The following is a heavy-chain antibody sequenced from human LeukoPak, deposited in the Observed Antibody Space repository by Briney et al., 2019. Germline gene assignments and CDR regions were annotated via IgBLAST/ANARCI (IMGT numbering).Heavy chain of an antibody. CDR2: IYYSGST. V-gene: IGHV4-39*01. CDR1: GGSISSSSYY. J-gene: IGHJ5*02. CDR3: ARHLPYYYDSSGYSS. Sequence: SETLSLTCTVSGGSISSSSYYWGWIRQPPGKGLEWIGSIYYSGSTYYNPSLKSRVTISVDTSKNQFSLKLCSVTAADTAVYYCARHLPYYYDSSGYSSWGQGTLVTVSS. D-gene: IGHD3-22*01.